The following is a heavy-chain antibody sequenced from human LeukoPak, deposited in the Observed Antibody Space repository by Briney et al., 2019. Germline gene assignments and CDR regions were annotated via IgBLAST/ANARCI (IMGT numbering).Heavy chain of an antibody. Sequence: GASVKVSCKASGYTFTSYAMHWVRQAPGQRLEWMGWINAGNGNTKYSQKFQGRVTITRDTSASTAYMELSSLRSEDTAVYYCARGPYGSGSYFPNDYWGQGTLVTVSS. CDR1: GYTFTSYA. CDR2: INAGNGNT. D-gene: IGHD3-10*01. J-gene: IGHJ4*02. CDR3: ARGPYGSGSYFPNDY. V-gene: IGHV1-3*01.